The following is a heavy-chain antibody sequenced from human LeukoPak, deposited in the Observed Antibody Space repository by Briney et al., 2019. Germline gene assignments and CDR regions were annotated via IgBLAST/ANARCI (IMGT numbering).Heavy chain of an antibody. J-gene: IGHJ4*02. D-gene: IGHD1-1*01. Sequence: GGSLRLSCAASGFTFSTYVMSWVRQAPGKGLEWVSAISGSGGSTYYADSVKGRFTISRDNSKNTLYLQMNSLGADDTAVYYCAKGNWRYFDYWGQGTLVSVSS. CDR2: ISGSGGST. V-gene: IGHV3-23*01. CDR1: GFTFSTYV. CDR3: AKGNWRYFDY.